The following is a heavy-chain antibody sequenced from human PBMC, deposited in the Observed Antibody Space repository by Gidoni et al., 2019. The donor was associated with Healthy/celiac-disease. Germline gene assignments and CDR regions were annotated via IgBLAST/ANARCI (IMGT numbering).Heavy chain of an antibody. CDR3: ASPPYDFWSGH. CDR1: GFPFSSYN. Sequence: EVQLVESGGGLVKPGGSLRVSCRAPGFPFSSYNMNWVRQPPGKGLDLVSSISSSISYISYADSLKGRFTISRDNAKNSLYLQMNSLRAEDTAVYYCASPPYDFWSGHWGQGTLVTVSS. CDR2: ISSSISYI. J-gene: IGHJ4*02. D-gene: IGHD3-3*01. V-gene: IGHV3-21*01.